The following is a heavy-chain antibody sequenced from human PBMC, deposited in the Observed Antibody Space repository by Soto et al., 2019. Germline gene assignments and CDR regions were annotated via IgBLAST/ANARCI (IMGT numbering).Heavy chain of an antibody. CDR1: GGSISSYY. Sequence: SETLSLTCTVSGGSISSYYWSWIRQPPGKGLEWIGYIYYSGSTNYNPSLKSRVTISVDTSKNQFSLKLSSVTAADTAVYYCARVGPDFWSGYWLAPFDYWGQGTLVTSPQ. J-gene: IGHJ4*02. D-gene: IGHD3-3*01. V-gene: IGHV4-59*01. CDR2: IYYSGST. CDR3: ARVGPDFWSGYWLAPFDY.